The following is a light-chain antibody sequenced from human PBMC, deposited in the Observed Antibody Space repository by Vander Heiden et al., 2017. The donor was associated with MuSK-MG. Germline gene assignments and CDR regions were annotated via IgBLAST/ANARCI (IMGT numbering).Light chain of an antibody. CDR1: QNITTY. V-gene: IGKV1-39*01. CDR3: QQSDNTPFT. J-gene: IGKJ3*01. CDR2: AAS. Sequence: DIQMTQSPSSLSASVGDRVTITCRASQNITTYLNWYQQKPEKAPQLLIYAASSLQSGVPSRFSGSGSGTDFTLTISRLQPEDFATYYCQQSDNTPFTFGHGTKVDIK.